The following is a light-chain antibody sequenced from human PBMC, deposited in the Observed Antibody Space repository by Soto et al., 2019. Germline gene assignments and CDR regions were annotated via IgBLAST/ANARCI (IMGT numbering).Light chain of an antibody. CDR2: DAS. J-gene: IGKJ5*01. CDR3: QQYGKSPIT. CDR1: QSVSSY. V-gene: IGKV3-11*01. Sequence: EIVLTRSPSTLSLSPGERATLSCRASQSVSSYLAWYQQKPGQAPRLLIYDASNRATGIPARFSGSGSGTDFTLTISRLEPEDFAVYYCQQYGKSPITFGQGTRLEIK.